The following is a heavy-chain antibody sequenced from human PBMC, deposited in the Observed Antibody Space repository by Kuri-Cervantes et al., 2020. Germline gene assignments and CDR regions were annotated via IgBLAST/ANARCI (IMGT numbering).Heavy chain of an antibody. CDR2: ISWNSGSI. CDR3: ASTNIVGGDY. CDR1: GFTFDDYA. D-gene: IGHD1-26*01. V-gene: IGHV3-9*01. Sequence: SLKISCAASGFTFDDYAMHWVRQAPGKGLEWVSGISWNSGSIGYADSVKGRFTISRDNSKNTLYLQMNSLRAEDTAVYYCASTNIVGGDYWGQGTLVTVSS. J-gene: IGHJ4*02.